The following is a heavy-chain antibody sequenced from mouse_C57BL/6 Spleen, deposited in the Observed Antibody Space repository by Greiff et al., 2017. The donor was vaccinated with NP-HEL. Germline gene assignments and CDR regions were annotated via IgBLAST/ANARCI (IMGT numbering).Heavy chain of an antibody. V-gene: IGHV1-61*01. J-gene: IGHJ4*01. CDR2: IYPSDSET. D-gene: IGHD2-3*01. Sequence: VQLLQPGAELVRPGSSVKLSCTASGFTFTSYWMDWVKQTPGQGLEWIGNIYPSDSETHYTQKFKDKATLTVYKSSCTAYMKLSSLTSEDSAGYYCARWLVHAMDYWGQGTSVTVSS. CDR3: ARWLVHAMDY. CDR1: GFTFTSYW.